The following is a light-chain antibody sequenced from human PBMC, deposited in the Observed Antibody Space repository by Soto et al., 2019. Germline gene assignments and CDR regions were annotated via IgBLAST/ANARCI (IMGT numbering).Light chain of an antibody. J-gene: IGKJ1*01. CDR3: QQYKNWRT. V-gene: IGKV3-15*01. CDR2: GAS. Sequence: IVMTQSPATLSVSPGERATLSCRASQSIDNRLAWYQQRPGQATRLLIYGASARATGIPARFSGSGSGTEFTLTISGLQSEDFGVYYCQQYKNWRTFGQGTNVETK. CDR1: QSIDNR.